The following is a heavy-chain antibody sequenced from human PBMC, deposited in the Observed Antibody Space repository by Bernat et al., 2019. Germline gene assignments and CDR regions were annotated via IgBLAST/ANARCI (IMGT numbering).Heavy chain of an antibody. D-gene: IGHD6-13*01. Sequence: EVQLLESGGGLVQPGGSLRLSCAASGFTFSSYAMSWVRQAPGKGLEWVSAISVSGGTTYYADAVKGRFTISRDNSKNTLYLQMNSLRAEDTAVYYCAKRPPTGITTAGYYFDYWGQGTLVTVSS. V-gene: IGHV3-23*01. J-gene: IGHJ4*02. CDR1: GFTFSSYA. CDR2: ISVSGGTT. CDR3: AKRPPTGITTAGYYFDY.